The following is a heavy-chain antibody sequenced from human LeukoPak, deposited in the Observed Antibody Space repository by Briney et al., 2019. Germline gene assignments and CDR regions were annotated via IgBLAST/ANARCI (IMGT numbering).Heavy chain of an antibody. J-gene: IGHJ4*02. CDR1: GTSLSPFH. CDR3: ARKDGDY. Sequence: SETLSLTCTVSGTSLSPFHWTWVRQPAGQRLEWVGLIYSTGTATLNPSLRSRVAMSVDLAKNQLFLKLASMPAADTAMYYCARKDGDYWGQGTLVSVSS. V-gene: IGHV4-4*07. CDR2: IYSTGTA.